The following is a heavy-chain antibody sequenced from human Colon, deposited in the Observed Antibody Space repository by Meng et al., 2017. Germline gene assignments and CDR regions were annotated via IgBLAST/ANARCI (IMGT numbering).Heavy chain of an antibody. D-gene: IGHD4-17*01. J-gene: IGHJ5*02. Sequence: QVQLHQGCEGLLKPSETVSLTCAVSGGSFSGFYWSWIRQPPGKGLEWIGEIDHFGISNYNSSLKGRLTMSVDTSKKQISLTLTSVTAADTAVYYCATGLRHGDWFDPWGPGTLVTVSS. CDR3: ATGLRHGDWFDP. CDR1: GGSFSGFY. V-gene: IGHV4-34*01. CDR2: IDHFGIS.